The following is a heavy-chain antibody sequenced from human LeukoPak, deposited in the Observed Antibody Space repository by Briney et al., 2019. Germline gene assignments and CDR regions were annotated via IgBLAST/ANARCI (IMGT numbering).Heavy chain of an antibody. CDR2: IYYSGST. Sequence: ESSETLSLTCTVSGGSISSGGYYWSWIRQHPGKGPEWIGYIYYSGSTYYNPSLKSRVTISVDTSKNQFSLKLSSVTAADTAVYYCARGGHSGSLYYWGQGTLVTVSS. J-gene: IGHJ4*02. CDR3: ARGGHSGSLYY. D-gene: IGHD1-26*01. V-gene: IGHV4-31*03. CDR1: GGSISSGGYY.